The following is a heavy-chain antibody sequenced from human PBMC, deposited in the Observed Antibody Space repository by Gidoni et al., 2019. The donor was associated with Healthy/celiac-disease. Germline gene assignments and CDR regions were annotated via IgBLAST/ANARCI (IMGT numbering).Heavy chain of an antibody. V-gene: IGHV3-21*01. CDR3: ARDLAAAVPYYYYGMDV. Sequence: EVQLVESVGGLVKPGGSLRLPCPASGFTFSIYSMNWVRQAPGKGLEWVSSISSSSSYIYYADSVKGRFTISRDNAKNSLYLQMNSLRAEDTAVYYCARDLAAAVPYYYYGMDVWGQGTTVTVSS. J-gene: IGHJ6*02. D-gene: IGHD6-13*01. CDR2: ISSSSSYI. CDR1: GFTFSIYS.